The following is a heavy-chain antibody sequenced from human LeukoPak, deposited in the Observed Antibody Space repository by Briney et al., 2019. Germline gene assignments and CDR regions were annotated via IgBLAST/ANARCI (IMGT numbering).Heavy chain of an antibody. V-gene: IGHV4-39*01. J-gene: IGHJ3*02. CDR1: GGSISSSTYY. CDR2: IHYSGST. Sequence: PSETLSLTCSVAGGSISSSTYYWGWIRQAPGKGLEWIGNIHYSGSTYYNLSLKSRVTISVDTSKNQFSLKLSSVTAADTAVYYCVRNPRFSDTNPPIHAIDIWGQGTMVTVSS. CDR3: VRNPRFSDTNPPIHAIDI. D-gene: IGHD1-14*01.